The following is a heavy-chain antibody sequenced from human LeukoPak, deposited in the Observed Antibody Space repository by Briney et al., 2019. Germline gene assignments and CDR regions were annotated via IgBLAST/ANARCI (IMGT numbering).Heavy chain of an antibody. CDR2: ISWNSGSI. CDR3: AKALPYGSGSYQGAFDI. V-gene: IGHV3-9*01. J-gene: IGHJ3*02. Sequence: GGSLRLSCAASGFTFDDYAMHWVRQAPGKDLEWVSGISWNSGSIGYADSVKGRFTISRDNAKNSLYLQMNSLRAEDTALYYCAKALPYGSGSYQGAFDIWGQGTMVTVSS. D-gene: IGHD3-10*01. CDR1: GFTFDDYA.